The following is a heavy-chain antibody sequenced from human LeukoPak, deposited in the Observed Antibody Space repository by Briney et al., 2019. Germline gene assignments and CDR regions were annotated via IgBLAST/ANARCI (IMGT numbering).Heavy chain of an antibody. D-gene: IGHD4-17*01. CDR3: TTPDGHGDYLRGDAFDI. CDR2: IRSKANSYAT. V-gene: IGHV3-73*01. Sequence: GGSLRLSCAASGFTFSGSAMHWVRQASGKGLEWVGRIRSKANSYATAYAASVKGRFTISRDDSKNTAYLQMNSLKTEDTAVYYCTTPDGHGDYLRGDAFDIWGQGTMVTVSS. J-gene: IGHJ3*02. CDR1: GFTFSGSA.